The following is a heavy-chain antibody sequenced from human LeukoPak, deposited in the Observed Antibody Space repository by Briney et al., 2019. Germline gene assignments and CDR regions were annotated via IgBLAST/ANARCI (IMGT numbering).Heavy chain of an antibody. J-gene: IGHJ6*02. V-gene: IGHV3-23*01. CDR1: GFIFSSYA. CDR3: AKGLGRYYGSGSIGMDV. D-gene: IGHD3-10*01. Sequence: GGSLRLSCAASGFIFSSYAMSWVRQAPGKGLEWVSAISGSGGSTYYADSVKGRFTISRDNSKNTLYLQMNSLRAEDTAVYYCAKGLGRYYGSGSIGMDVWGQGTTVTVSS. CDR2: ISGSGGST.